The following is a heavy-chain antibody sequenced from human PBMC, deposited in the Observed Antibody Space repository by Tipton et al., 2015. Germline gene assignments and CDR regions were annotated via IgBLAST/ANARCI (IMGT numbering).Heavy chain of an antibody. CDR2: IYYSGST. J-gene: IGHJ4*02. D-gene: IGHD3/OR15-3a*01. V-gene: IGHV4-59*03. CDR1: ADSISNYY. CDR3: AFVGQNSGY. Sequence: TLSLTCTFSADSISNYYWSWIRQPPGKGLEWIGFIYYSGSTNYNPSLKSRVTISADTSKNQFSLKLRSVTAADTAVYYCAFVGQNSGYWGQGTLVTVSS.